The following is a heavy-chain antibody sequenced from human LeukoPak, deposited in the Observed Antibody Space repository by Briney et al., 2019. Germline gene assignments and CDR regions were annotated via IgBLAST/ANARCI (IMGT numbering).Heavy chain of an antibody. D-gene: IGHD6-19*01. Sequence: TSETLSLTCTVSGGSISSYYWSWIRQPPGKGLEWIGYIYYSGSTNYNPSLKSRVTISVDTSKNQFSLKLSSVTAADTAVYYCARLSRYSSGWYGILDYWGQGTLVTVSS. J-gene: IGHJ4*02. CDR3: ARLSRYSSGWYGILDY. V-gene: IGHV4-59*01. CDR1: GGSISSYY. CDR2: IYYSGST.